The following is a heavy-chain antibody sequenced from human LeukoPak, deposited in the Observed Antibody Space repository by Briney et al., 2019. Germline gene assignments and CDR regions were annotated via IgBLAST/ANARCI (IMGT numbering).Heavy chain of an antibody. D-gene: IGHD6-19*01. CDR1: GGFISSGTHY. Sequence: PSETLSLTCDVSGGFISSGTHYWTWIRQPVGKGLEWLGRIFTSGSPTYNSSLKSRLTISIDKSKNQFSLKLSSVTAADTAVYYCASSSGWYRDYWGQGTLVTVSS. V-gene: IGHV4-61*02. CDR3: ASSSGWYRDY. CDR2: IFTSGSP. J-gene: IGHJ4*02.